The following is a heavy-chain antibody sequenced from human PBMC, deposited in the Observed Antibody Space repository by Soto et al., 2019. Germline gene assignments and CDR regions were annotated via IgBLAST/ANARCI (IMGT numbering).Heavy chain of an antibody. CDR2: IFYSGSF. Sequence: QVQLQESGPGLVKPSQTLSLTCTVSGDSISSGGSYWSWIRQRPGKGLEWIGYIFYSGSFYYTPPLKGRVIISPDTAKNQFSLRLTSVTAADTAVYYCARAPETPPILGVVRPYFFNYWGQGTLVTVSS. CDR3: ARAPETPPILGVVRPYFFNY. CDR1: GDSISSGGSY. V-gene: IGHV4-31*03. J-gene: IGHJ4*02. D-gene: IGHD3-3*01.